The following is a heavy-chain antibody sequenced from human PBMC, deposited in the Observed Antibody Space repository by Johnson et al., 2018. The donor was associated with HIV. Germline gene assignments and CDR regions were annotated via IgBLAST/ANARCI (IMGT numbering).Heavy chain of an antibody. CDR1: EFAFISYD. CDR2: IGTVGDT. D-gene: IGHD3-22*01. Sequence: VQLVESGGGLVQPGGSLRLPCSASEFAFISYDLHWVRQAPGNGLEWVSSIGTVGDTYYSVSVKGRFTISRENAKNTLYLQMNSLRAEDTAVYYCAREYYYESPEAFDIWGQGTMVTVSS. CDR3: AREYYYESPEAFDI. J-gene: IGHJ3*02. V-gene: IGHV3-13*01.